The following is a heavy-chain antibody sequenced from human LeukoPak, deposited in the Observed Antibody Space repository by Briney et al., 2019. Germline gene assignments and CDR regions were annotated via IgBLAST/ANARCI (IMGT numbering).Heavy chain of an antibody. V-gene: IGHV3-30*18. CDR2: ISYDGSNK. D-gene: IGHD5-18*01. CDR3: AKDPGKHSYAQFDY. CDR1: GFTFSSYG. J-gene: IGHJ4*02. Sequence: GRSLRLSCAASGFTFSSYGMHWVRQAPGKGLEWVAVISYDGSNKYYADSVKGRFTISRDNSKNTLYLQMNSLRAEDTAVYYCAKDPGKHSYAQFDYWGQGTLVTVSS.